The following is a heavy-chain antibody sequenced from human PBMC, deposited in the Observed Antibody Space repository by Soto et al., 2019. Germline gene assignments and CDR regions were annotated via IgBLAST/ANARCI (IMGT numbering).Heavy chain of an antibody. CDR1: GFTFSSYA. D-gene: IGHD6-19*01. J-gene: IGHJ4*02. CDR3: AKDRTPVADYYFDY. Sequence: LRLSCAASGFTFSSYAMHWVRQAPGKGLEWVAVISGDGRDKYHTDSVKGRFTISRDNSKNTLYLQMNSLRAEDTAVYYCAKDRTPVADYYFDYWGQGTLVTVS. V-gene: IGHV3-30*18. CDR2: ISGDGRDK.